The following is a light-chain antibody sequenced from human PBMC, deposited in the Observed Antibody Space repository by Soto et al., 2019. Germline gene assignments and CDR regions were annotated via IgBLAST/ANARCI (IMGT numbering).Light chain of an antibody. Sequence: EIVLTQSPVTLSLSPGEIATLSCRASQSVSSYLAWYQHKPGQAPRLLIYGASTRATGIPARFSGSGSGTDFTLTISSLQSEDFAVYYCHQYNNWPPWTFGQGTKVDIK. V-gene: IGKV3-15*01. CDR3: HQYNNWPPWT. CDR1: QSVSSY. J-gene: IGKJ1*01. CDR2: GAS.